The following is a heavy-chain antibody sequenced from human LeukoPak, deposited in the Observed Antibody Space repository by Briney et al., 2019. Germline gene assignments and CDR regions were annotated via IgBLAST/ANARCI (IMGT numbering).Heavy chain of an antibody. CDR2: INHSGST. CDR3: ARGRRWHGSTNWYFDL. Sequence: SETLSLTCAVYGGSFSGYYWSWIRQPPGKGLEWIGGINHSGSTNYNPSLKSRVTISVDTSKNQFSLKLSSVTAADTAVYYCARGRRWHGSTNWYFDLWGRGTLVTVSS. V-gene: IGHV4-34*01. J-gene: IGHJ2*01. CDR1: GGSFSGYY. D-gene: IGHD6-13*01.